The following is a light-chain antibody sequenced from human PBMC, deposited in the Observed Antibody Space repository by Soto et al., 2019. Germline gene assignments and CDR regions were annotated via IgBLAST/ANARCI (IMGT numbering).Light chain of an antibody. J-gene: IGKJ4*01. Sequence: EIVMTQSPATLSVSPGERVTLSCRASQSISSNLAWYQQKPGQPPRLLIYSASTRATGIPARFSGSGSGTEFTLTISSLQSEDFAIYYCQQYNNWPLTFGGGTKVEIK. CDR2: SAS. CDR3: QQYNNWPLT. V-gene: IGKV3-15*01. CDR1: QSISSN.